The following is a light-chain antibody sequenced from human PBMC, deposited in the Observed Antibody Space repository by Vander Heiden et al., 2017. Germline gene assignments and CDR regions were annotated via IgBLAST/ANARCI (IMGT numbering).Light chain of an antibody. CDR3: QQYNSYSPYT. J-gene: IGKJ2*01. Sequence: DIQMTQSPSTLSASVGDRVTLTCRASQSISSWLAWYQQKPGKAPKLLIYDASNLASGVPSRFSGSGSGTDFTLTISSLQPDDFAAYYCQQYNSYSPYTFGQGTKLEIK. CDR1: QSISSW. CDR2: DAS. V-gene: IGKV1-5*01.